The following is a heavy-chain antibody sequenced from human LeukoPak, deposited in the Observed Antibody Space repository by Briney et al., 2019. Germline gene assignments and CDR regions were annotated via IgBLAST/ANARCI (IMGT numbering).Heavy chain of an antibody. J-gene: IGHJ3*02. CDR3: AKDAFDI. V-gene: IGHV3-43*01. Sequence: PGGALRLSCAASGFTLDEYTMHWVRPAPGKGLEWVSLISWDGGSTYYADSVKGRFTISRDNSKNSLYLQMNSLRTEDTALYYCAKDAFDIWGQGTMVTVSS. CDR2: ISWDGGST. CDR1: GFTLDEYT.